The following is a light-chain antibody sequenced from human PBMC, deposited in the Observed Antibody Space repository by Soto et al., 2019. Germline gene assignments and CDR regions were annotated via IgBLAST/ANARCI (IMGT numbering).Light chain of an antibody. CDR1: QTISTW. CDR3: QQYNSYSWT. J-gene: IGKJ1*01. CDR2: DAS. V-gene: IGKV1-5*01. Sequence: DIQVTQSPSTLSASVGDRVTITCRASQTISTWLAWYQQKPGKAPKLLIYDASTLHSGVPSRFSGSGSGTDFTLTISSLQPDDFASYYCQQYNSYSWTFGQGTTVEI.